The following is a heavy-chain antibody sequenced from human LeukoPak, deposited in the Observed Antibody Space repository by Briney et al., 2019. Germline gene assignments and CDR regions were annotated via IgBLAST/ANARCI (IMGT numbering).Heavy chain of an antibody. J-gene: IGHJ5*02. V-gene: IGHV5-51*01. Sequence: GESLKISCKGSGYSFTSYWIGWVRQMPGKGLEWMGIIYPGDPDTRYSPSFQGQVTISADKSISTAYLQWSSLKASDTAMYYCARRVYSTQTINWFDPWGQGTLVTVSS. CDR1: GYSFTSYW. D-gene: IGHD6-13*01. CDR2: IYPGDPDT. CDR3: ARRVYSTQTINWFDP.